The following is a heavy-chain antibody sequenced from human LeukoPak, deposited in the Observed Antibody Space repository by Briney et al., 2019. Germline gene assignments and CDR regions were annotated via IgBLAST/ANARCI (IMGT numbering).Heavy chain of an antibody. J-gene: IGHJ5*01. CDR1: GGSISSYY. Sequence: PSETLSLTCNVSGGSISSYYWSWNRQPAGKEREWIGRIYSTGSTNYNPSLKSRVTISVESSNNQFSLKLNSVTAADTAIYYCARGHNWFDSWGQGTLVTVSS. CDR3: ARGHNWFDS. CDR2: IYSTGST. V-gene: IGHV4-4*07.